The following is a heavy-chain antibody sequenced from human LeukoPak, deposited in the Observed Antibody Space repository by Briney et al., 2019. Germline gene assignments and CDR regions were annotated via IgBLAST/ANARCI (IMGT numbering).Heavy chain of an antibody. D-gene: IGHD3-22*01. J-gene: IGHJ4*02. CDR2: MNPNSGNT. Sequence: ASVKVSCKASGYTFTNYDINWVRQATGQGLEWMGWMNPNSGNTGYAQKFQGRVTITRNTSISTAYMELSSLRSEDTAVYYCASGYYDSSGYYHTDYWGQGTLVTVSS. CDR1: GYTFTNYD. CDR3: ASGYYDSSGYYHTDY. V-gene: IGHV1-8*03.